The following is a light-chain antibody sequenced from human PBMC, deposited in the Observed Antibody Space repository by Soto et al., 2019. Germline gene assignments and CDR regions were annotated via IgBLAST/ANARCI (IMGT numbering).Light chain of an antibody. V-gene: IGKV3-11*01. CDR1: QSVSSY. CDR3: QQRSNWPLT. J-gene: IGKJ4*01. CDR2: DAS. Sequence: ESVLTQCPATLSLSPGERATLSCRASQSVSSYLAWYQQKPGQAPRLLIYDASNRATGIPARFSGSGSGTDFTLTISSLEPEDFAVYYCQQRSNWPLTFGGGTKVDI.